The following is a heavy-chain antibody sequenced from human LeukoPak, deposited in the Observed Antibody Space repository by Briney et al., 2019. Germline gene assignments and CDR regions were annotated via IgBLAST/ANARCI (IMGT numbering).Heavy chain of an antibody. V-gene: IGHV4-34*01. J-gene: IGHJ4*02. Sequence: SETLSLTCAVYGGSFSGYYWSWIRQPPGKGLEWIGEINHSGSTNYNPSLKSRVTISVDTSKNQFSLKLSSVTAADTAVYYCARGGYYDSSGYYPFDYWGQGTLVTVSS. CDR1: GGSFSGYY. CDR2: INHSGST. CDR3: ARGGYYDSSGYYPFDY. D-gene: IGHD3-22*01.